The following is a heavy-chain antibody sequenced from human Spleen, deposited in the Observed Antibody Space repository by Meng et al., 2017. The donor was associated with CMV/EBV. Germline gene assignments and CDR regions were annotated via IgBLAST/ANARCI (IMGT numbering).Heavy chain of an antibody. Sequence: GSLRLTCTVSGGSISGSSYYWNWIRQPPGKGLEWIGGIYYSGSTYNNPSLESRVTISVDTSKNQFSLRLTSVTAADTAVYYCAKDKGGYSGSYYRYFDYWGQGTLVTVSS. V-gene: IGHV4-39*07. CDR1: GGSISGSSYY. CDR2: IYYSGST. D-gene: IGHD3-10*01. CDR3: AKDKGGYSGSYYRYFDY. J-gene: IGHJ4*02.